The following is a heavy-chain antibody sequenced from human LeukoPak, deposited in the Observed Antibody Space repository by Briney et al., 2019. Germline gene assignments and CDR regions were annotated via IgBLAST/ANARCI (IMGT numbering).Heavy chain of an antibody. V-gene: IGHV4-61*01. D-gene: IGHD3-3*01. CDR2: IYYSGST. Sequence: SETLSLTCTVSGGSVSSGSYYWSWIRQPPGKGLEWIGYIYYSGSTNDNPSLKSRITMSVDTSKNQFSLKLSSVTAADTAVYYCARDQDFLDYWGQGTLVTVSS. CDR1: GGSVSSGSYY. CDR3: ARDQDFLDY. J-gene: IGHJ4*02.